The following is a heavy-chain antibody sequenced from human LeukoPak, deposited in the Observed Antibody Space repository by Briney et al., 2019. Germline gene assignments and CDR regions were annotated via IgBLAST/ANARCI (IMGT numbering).Heavy chain of an antibody. CDR2: IGAYNGNT. CDR1: GYTFTSYG. J-gene: IGHJ3*02. CDR3: AREYVVVPAAIGAFDI. Sequence: ASVKVSCKASGYTFTSYGISWVRQAPGQGLEWMGWIGAYNGNTNYAQKLQGRVTMTTDTSTSTAYMELRSLRSDGTAVYYCAREYVVVPAAIGAFDIWGQGTMVTVSS. D-gene: IGHD2-2*01. V-gene: IGHV1-18*04.